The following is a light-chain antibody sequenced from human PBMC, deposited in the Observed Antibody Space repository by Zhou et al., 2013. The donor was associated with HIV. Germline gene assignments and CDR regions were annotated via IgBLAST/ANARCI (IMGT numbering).Light chain of an antibody. V-gene: IGKV3-15*01. Sequence: MTQSPSSVSASVGDRVTITCRASQGISSNLAWYQQKPGQSPRLLIYGASTRATGIPARFSGSGSGTEFTLTISNMQSEDFALYFCQQYNNWPYTFGQGTKLEI. CDR2: GAS. J-gene: IGKJ2*01. CDR3: QQYNNWPYT. CDR1: QGISSN.